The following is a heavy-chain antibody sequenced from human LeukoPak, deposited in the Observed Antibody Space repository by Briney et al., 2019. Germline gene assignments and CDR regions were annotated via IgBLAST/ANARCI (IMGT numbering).Heavy chain of an antibody. D-gene: IGHD6-13*01. J-gene: IGHJ4*02. CDR1: GFSFTTYW. Sequence: GGSLRLSCAASGFSFTTYWMGWVRQAPGKGLEWVANINQDESSQYYVDAVRGRFTISRDNAKNSLYLQMNSLRAEDMALYYCAKSSDSSSRTFDYWGQGTLVTVSS. CDR3: AKSSDSSSRTFDY. CDR2: INQDESSQ. V-gene: IGHV3-7*03.